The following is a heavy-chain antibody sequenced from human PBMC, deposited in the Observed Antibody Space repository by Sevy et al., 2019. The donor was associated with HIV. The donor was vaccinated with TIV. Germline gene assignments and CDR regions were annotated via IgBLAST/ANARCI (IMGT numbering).Heavy chain of an antibody. Sequence: ASVKVSCKASGYTFTSYDINWVRQATGQGLEWMGWMNPNSGNTGYAQTFQGRVTMTRNTSISTAYMELSSLRSEDTAVYYCARGRGYDSSGYPFYFGMDVWGQGTTVTVSS. CDR3: ARGRGYDSSGYPFYFGMDV. J-gene: IGHJ6*02. D-gene: IGHD3-22*01. V-gene: IGHV1-8*01. CDR2: MNPNSGNT. CDR1: GYTFTSYD.